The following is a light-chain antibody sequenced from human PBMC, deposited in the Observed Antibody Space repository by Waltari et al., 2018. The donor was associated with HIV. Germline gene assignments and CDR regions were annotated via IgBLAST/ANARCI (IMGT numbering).Light chain of an antibody. J-gene: IGLJ1*01. CDR2: YKLDSDV. Sequence: QAVLTQPSSLSAPPGTSASLTCTLRSGINVASYRIYWYQQRSGTPPQYLRTYKLDSDVQRGSGVPSRFSASKDASANAGILLISGIQSEDEADYYCMIWHSNAYVFGSGTKVTV. V-gene: IGLV5-45*02. CDR3: MIWHSNAYV. CDR1: SGINVASYR.